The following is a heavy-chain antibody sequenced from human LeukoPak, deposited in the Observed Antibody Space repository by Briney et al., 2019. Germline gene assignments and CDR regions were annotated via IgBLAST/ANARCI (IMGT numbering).Heavy chain of an antibody. Sequence: GGSLRLSCAASGFTFDDYAMHWVRQAPGKGLEWVSGISLNSGSIGYADSVKGRFTISRDNAKNSLYLQMNSLRAEDTALYYCAKDVGIAAAGPVDYWGQGTLVTVSS. J-gene: IGHJ4*02. V-gene: IGHV3-9*01. CDR3: AKDVGIAAAGPVDY. D-gene: IGHD6-13*01. CDR2: ISLNSGSI. CDR1: GFTFDDYA.